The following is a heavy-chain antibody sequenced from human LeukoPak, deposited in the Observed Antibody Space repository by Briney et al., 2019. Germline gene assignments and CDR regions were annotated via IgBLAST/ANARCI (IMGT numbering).Heavy chain of an antibody. V-gene: IGHV1-69*13. J-gene: IGHJ6*02. CDR1: GGTFSSYA. CDR2: IIPIFGTA. CDR3: ARDPLYGDYEYYYYYGMDV. D-gene: IGHD4-17*01. Sequence: SVKVSCKASGGTFSSYAISWVRQAPGQGLEWMGGIIPIFGTANYAQKFQGRVTITADESTSTAYMELSSLRSEDTAVYYCARDPLYGDYEYYYYYGMDVWGQGTTATVSS.